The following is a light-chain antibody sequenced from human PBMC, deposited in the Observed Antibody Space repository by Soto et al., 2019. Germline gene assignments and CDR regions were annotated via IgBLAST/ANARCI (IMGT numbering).Light chain of an antibody. CDR1: QSVSSY. Sequence: ETVVTQSPATLSLSPGERATLSCRASQSVSSYLAWYQQKPGQAPRLLIYDASNRATGIPARFSGSGSGTDFTLTISSLEPEDFAVYYCQQRSNWPPPSYTFGQGTKLEIK. V-gene: IGKV3-11*01. CDR3: QQRSNWPPPSYT. J-gene: IGKJ2*01. CDR2: DAS.